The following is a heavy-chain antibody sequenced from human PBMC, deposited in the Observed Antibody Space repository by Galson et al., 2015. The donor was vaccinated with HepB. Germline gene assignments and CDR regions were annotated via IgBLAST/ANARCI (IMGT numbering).Heavy chain of an antibody. Sequence: SLRLSCAASGFTFSSYAMSWVRQAPGKGLEWVSAISGSGGSTYYADSVKGRFTISRDNSKNTLYLQMNSLRAEDTAVYYCAKWHCSSTSCYKTFDYWGQGTLVTVSS. CDR3: AKWHCSSTSCYKTFDY. CDR2: ISGSGGST. J-gene: IGHJ4*02. D-gene: IGHD2-2*02. V-gene: IGHV3-23*01. CDR1: GFTFSSYA.